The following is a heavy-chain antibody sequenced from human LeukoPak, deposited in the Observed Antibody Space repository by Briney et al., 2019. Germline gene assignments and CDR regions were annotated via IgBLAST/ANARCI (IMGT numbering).Heavy chain of an antibody. CDR3: ARGPSRPYYDFWSGYYFNY. CDR1: GYTFTSYD. J-gene: IGHJ4*02. Sequence: GASVKVSCKASGYTFTSYDINWVRQATGQGLEWMGWMNPNSGNTGYAQKFQGRVTITRNTSISTAYMELSSLGSEDTAVYYCARGPSRPYYDFWSGYYFNYWGQGTLVTVSS. D-gene: IGHD3-3*01. CDR2: MNPNSGNT. V-gene: IGHV1-8*03.